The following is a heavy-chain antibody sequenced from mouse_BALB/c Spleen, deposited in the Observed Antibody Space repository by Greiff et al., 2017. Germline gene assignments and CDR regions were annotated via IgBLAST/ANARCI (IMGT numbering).Heavy chain of an antibody. CDR3: ARHGSYWYFDV. J-gene: IGHJ1*01. Sequence: DVKLVESGGGLVQPGGSLKLSCAASGFTFSSYTMSWVRQTPEKRLEWVAYISNGGGSTYYPDTVKGRFTISRDNAKNTLYLQMSSLKSEDTAMYYCARHGSYWYFDVWGAGTTVTVSS. V-gene: IGHV5-12-2*01. CDR1: GFTFSSYT. D-gene: IGHD1-1*02. CDR2: ISNGGGST.